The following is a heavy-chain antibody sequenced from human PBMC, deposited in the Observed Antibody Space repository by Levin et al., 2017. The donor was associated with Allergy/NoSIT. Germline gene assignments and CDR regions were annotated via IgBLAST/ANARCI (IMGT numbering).Heavy chain of an antibody. CDR2: ITPGGST. J-gene: IGHJ3*02. D-gene: IGHD3-10*01. CDR1: GVSFSGSF. V-gene: IGHV4-34*01. Sequence: SETLSLTCAVYGVSFSGSFWSWLRQPPGKGLEWIGEITPGGSTRYNPSLKSRVTISLDTSKNQLSLRLSSVTAADTAVYYCARGGAPGAFDIWGQGTTVTGSS. CDR3: ARGGAPGAFDI.